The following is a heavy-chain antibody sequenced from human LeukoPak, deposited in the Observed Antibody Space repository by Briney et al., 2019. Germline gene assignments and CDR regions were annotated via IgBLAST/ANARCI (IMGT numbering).Heavy chain of an antibody. D-gene: IGHD6-19*01. CDR1: GYTFSRHG. CDR2: VWYDGRNR. CDR3: ARDQWWQFIAVAITSYFDL. V-gene: IGHV3-33*01. J-gene: IGHJ4*02. Sequence: GGSLRLSCAASGYTFSRHGIHWVREAPGKGLEWGSVVWYDGRNRDYVDSLKGGFTISKDNSNNRVFLQMDRLRAEDTAVYYCARDQWWQFIAVAITSYFDLWRQGILVPVSS.